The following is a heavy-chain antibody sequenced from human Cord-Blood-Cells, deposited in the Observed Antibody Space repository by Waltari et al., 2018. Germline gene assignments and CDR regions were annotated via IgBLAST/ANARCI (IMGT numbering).Heavy chain of an antibody. V-gene: IGHV3-21*01. D-gene: IGHD4-4*01. CDR3: ARAPATVVFDY. Sequence: EVQLVESGGGLVKPGGSLRLSCAASGFTFSSYSMNWVRQAPGKGLEVVSSISRSSSYIYYADSVKGRVTISRDNAKNSLYLQMNSLRAEDTAVYYCARAPATVVFDYWGQGTLVTVSS. CDR1: GFTFSSYS. J-gene: IGHJ4*02. CDR2: ISRSSSYI.